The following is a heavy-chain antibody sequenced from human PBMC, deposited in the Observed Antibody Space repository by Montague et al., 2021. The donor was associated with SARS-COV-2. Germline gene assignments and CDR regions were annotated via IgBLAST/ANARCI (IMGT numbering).Heavy chain of an antibody. CDR2: ISYDGSNK. J-gene: IGHJ4*02. D-gene: IGHD3-16*02. V-gene: IGHV3-30*04. Sequence: SMSISCAASGFTFSRYAMHWVRQAPGKGLEWVAVISYDGSNKYYADSVKGRFTISREMNSLRAEDTAVYYCARDNYDYVWGSYRYIYWGQGTLVTVSS. CDR3: ARDNYDYVWGSYRYIY. CDR1: GFTFSRYA.